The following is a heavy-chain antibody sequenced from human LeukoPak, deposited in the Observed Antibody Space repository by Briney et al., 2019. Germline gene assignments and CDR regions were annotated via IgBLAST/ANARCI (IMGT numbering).Heavy chain of an antibody. D-gene: IGHD3-3*01. CDR1: QFTFSHYG. Sequence: GRSLRLSCAASQFTFSHYGMHWVRQAPGKGLEWVSYISSSGSTIYYADSVKGRFTISRDNAKNSLYLQMNSLRAEDTAVYYCARDLGITIFGVVRHRYGMDVWGQGTTVTVSS. J-gene: IGHJ6*02. CDR3: ARDLGITIFGVVRHRYGMDV. V-gene: IGHV3-48*04. CDR2: ISSSGSTI.